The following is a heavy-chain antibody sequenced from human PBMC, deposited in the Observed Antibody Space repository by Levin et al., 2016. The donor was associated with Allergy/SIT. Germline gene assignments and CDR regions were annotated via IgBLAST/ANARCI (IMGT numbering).Heavy chain of an antibody. D-gene: IGHD5-18*01. CDR2: INHSGST. CDR3: AREDTAMLVFDY. V-gene: IGHV4-34*01. Sequence: SETLSLTCAVYGGSFSGYYWSWIRQPPGKGLEWIGEINHSGSTNYNPSLKSRVTISVDTSKNQFSLKLSSVTAADTAVYYCAREDTAMLVFDYWGQGTLVTVSS. J-gene: IGHJ4*02. CDR1: GGSFSGYY.